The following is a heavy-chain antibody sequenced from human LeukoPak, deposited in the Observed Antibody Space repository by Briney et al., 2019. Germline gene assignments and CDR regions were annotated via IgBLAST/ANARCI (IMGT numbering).Heavy chain of an antibody. CDR3: AKDARGWYHDAFDI. J-gene: IGHJ3*02. CDR1: GFIFSNYG. V-gene: IGHV3-23*01. Sequence: GGSLRLSCAASGFIFSNYGMSWVRQAPGKGLEWVSAISGSGGSTYYADSVRGRFTISRDNSKNTLYLQMNSLRAEDTAVYYCAKDARGWYHDAFDIWGQGTMVTVSS. D-gene: IGHD6-19*01. CDR2: ISGSGGST.